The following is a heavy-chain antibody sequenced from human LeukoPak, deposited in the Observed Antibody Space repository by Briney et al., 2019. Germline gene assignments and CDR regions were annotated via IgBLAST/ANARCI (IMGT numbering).Heavy chain of an antibody. V-gene: IGHV3-74*01. CDR1: GFAFSAYW. J-gene: IGHJ4*02. CDR2: INEDATTI. D-gene: IGHD3-16*01. Sequence: GGSLRLSCAASGFAFSAYWMHWVRQAPGKGLEWVSRINEDATTITYADSVKGRFIISRDNSKKSLYLQMNNLRAEDTAVYYCVRDLILVWTPGDDFDFWGQGILVIVSS. CDR3: VRDLILVWTPGDDFDF.